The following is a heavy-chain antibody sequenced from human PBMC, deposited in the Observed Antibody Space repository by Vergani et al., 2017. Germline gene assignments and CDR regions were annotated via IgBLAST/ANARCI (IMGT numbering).Heavy chain of an antibody. V-gene: IGHV4-34*01. J-gene: IGHJ6*03. CDR2: IDHTGRP. Sequence: QVQLQRWGGGLLKPSETLSLTCVVNGGSFTSYHWTRIRQSPGEGLECVGDIDHTGRPDYNPSLKSRLTMSVDKSRNQFSLTLNPVTATDTAIYFCARVNTETNGHLYYSYYMDVWGQGTAVTVS. D-gene: IGHD4-11*01. CDR3: ARVNTETNGHLYYSYYMDV. CDR1: GGSFTSYH.